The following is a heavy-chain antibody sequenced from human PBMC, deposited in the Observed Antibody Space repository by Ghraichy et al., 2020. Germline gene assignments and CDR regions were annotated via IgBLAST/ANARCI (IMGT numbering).Heavy chain of an antibody. J-gene: IGHJ5*02. V-gene: IGHV2-5*01. Sequence: SGPTLVKPTQTLTLTCTFSGFSLSTSGVGVGWIRQPPGKALEWLALIYWNDDKRYSPSLKSRLTITKDTSKNQVVLTMTNMDPVDTATYYCAHSTSGPEPNWFDPWGQGTLVTVSS. CDR2: IYWNDDK. CDR1: GFSLSTSGVG. D-gene: IGHD3-3*01. CDR3: AHSTSGPEPNWFDP.